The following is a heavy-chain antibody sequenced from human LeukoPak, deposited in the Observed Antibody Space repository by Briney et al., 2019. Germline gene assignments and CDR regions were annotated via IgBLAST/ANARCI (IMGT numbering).Heavy chain of an antibody. CDR2: INHSGST. CDR3: ARAAAGLP. V-gene: IGHV4-34*01. D-gene: IGHD6-13*01. CDR1: GGSFSGYY. Sequence: PSETLSLTCAVYGGSFSGYYWSWIRQPPGKGLEWTGEINHSGSTNYNPSLKGRVTISVDTSKNQFSLKLSSVTAADTAVYYCARAAAGLPWGQGTLVTVSS. J-gene: IGHJ5*02.